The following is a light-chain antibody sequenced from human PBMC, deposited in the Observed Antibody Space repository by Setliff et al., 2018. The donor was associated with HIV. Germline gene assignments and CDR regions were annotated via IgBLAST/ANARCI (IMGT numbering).Light chain of an antibody. CDR3: SSYTISSSFV. CDR2: DVS. Sequence: QSVLTQPASVSGSPGQSITISCTGTSSDVGGYNYVSRYQQHPGKAPKLMIYDVSKRPSGVSNRFSGAKSGNTASLTIFGPQAEDEADYYCSSYTISSSFVFGTGTKVTDL. CDR1: SSDVGGYNY. V-gene: IGLV2-14*03. J-gene: IGLJ1*01.